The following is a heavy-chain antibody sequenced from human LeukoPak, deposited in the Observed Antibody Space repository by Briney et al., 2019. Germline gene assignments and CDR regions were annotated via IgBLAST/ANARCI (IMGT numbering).Heavy chain of an antibody. V-gene: IGHV4-30-4*08. CDR3: ARDLSYDFWSGSPRYFDL. Sequence: PSQTLSLTCTVSGGSISSGDYYWSWIRQPPGKGLEWIRYIYYSGSTYYNPSLKSRVTISVDTSKNQFSLKLSSVTAADTAVYYCARDLSYDFWSGSPRYFDLWGRGTLVTVSS. CDR2: IYYSGST. CDR1: GGSISSGDYY. D-gene: IGHD3-3*01. J-gene: IGHJ2*01.